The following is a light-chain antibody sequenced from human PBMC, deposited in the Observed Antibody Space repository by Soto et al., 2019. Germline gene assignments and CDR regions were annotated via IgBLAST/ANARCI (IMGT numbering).Light chain of an antibody. CDR2: GAS. CDR3: QQYGSSPPVT. J-gene: IGKJ1*01. V-gene: IGKV3-20*01. CDR1: QSVSSSY. Sequence: EIVLTQSPGTLSLSPGERATLSCRASQSVSSSYLAWYQQKPGQAPRLLIYGASSRATGIPDRLSGSGSGTDFTLTISTLEPEDFAVYYCQQYGSSPPVTFGQGTKVEIK.